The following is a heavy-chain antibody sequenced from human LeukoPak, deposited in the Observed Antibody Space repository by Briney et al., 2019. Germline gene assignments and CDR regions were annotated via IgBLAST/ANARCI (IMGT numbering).Heavy chain of an antibody. CDR1: GLPLRSYG. Sequence: GSPLSLFCGPSGLPLRSYGMLWVRQARGKGLEWVVVILYDESNKYYPYSVKGRFTITRDNSKNTLYLQMNSLRAEDTAVYYCTRDVDSEGGLDYWGQGPLVTVSS. CDR2: ILYDESNK. V-gene: IGHV3-30*03. J-gene: IGHJ4*02. D-gene: IGHD5-12*01. CDR3: TRDVDSEGGLDY.